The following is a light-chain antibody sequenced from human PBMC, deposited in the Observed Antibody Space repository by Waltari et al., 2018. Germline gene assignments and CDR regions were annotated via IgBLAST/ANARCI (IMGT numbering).Light chain of an antibody. V-gene: IGKV3-20*01. CDR1: QSFSSTY. Sequence: EIVLTQSPDTLSLSPGERATRSCRASQSFSSTYLAWYQHKPGQAPRLLISGASSRATGIPDRFSGSGSGTDFTLTISRLEPEDFAVYYCHQHGSSPLTFGGGTKVEIK. J-gene: IGKJ4*01. CDR2: GAS. CDR3: HQHGSSPLT.